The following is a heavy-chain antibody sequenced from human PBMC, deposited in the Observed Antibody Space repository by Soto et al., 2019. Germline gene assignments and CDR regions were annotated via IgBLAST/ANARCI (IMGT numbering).Heavy chain of an antibody. CDR2: IYYSGST. J-gene: IGHJ4*02. Sequence: PTETLSRSCTVSGGSISSGGNYWSWIRQHPGKGLEWIGYIYYSGSTYYNPSLKSRVTISVDTSKNQFSLKLSSVTAADTAVYYCAGAYCSGGSCFLFDYWGQGTLVIVSS. V-gene: IGHV4-31*03. CDR3: AGAYCSGGSCFLFDY. CDR1: GGSISSGGNY. D-gene: IGHD2-15*01.